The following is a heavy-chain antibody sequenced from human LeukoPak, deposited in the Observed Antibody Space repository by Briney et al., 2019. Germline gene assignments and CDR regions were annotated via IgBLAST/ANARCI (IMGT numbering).Heavy chain of an antibody. V-gene: IGHV3-64*02. D-gene: IGHD6-19*01. Sequence: PGGSLRLSCAASGFTFRDYAMYWVRQAPAKGLEYVSVISTDGSRIYYADSVKGRFTISRDNSKNTLYLQMGSLRAEDMAVYYCTRGVAISASGWYDTFDYWGQGALVTVSS. CDR1: GFTFRDYA. J-gene: IGHJ4*02. CDR3: TRGVAISASGWYDTFDY. CDR2: ISTDGSRI.